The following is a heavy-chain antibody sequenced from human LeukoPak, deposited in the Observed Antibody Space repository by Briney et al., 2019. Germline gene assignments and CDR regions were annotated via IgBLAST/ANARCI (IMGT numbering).Heavy chain of an antibody. CDR2: ISAYNGNT. V-gene: IGHV1-18*01. Sequence: ASVKVSCKDSGYAFTNYGISWVRQAPGQGLEWMGWISAYNGNTNYAQKLQGRVTMTTDTSTSTAYMELRSLRSDDTAVYYCARDSSRIAAAGTLGYWGQGTLVTVSS. J-gene: IGHJ4*02. D-gene: IGHD6-13*01. CDR3: ARDSSRIAAAGTLGY. CDR1: GYAFTNYG.